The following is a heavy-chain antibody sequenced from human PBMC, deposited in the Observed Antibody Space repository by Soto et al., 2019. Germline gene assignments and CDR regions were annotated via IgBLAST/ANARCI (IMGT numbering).Heavy chain of an antibody. CDR2: MNPNSGNT. D-gene: IGHD2-2*01. Sequence: QVQLVQSGAEVKKPGASVKVSCKASGYTFTSYDINWVRQATGQGLEWMGWMNPNSGNTGYAQKFQGRVTMTRNTSISTAYMELSSLRSEDTAVYYCARRREDIVVVPAAKLKPYYYYYMDVWGKGTTVTVSS. CDR3: ARRREDIVVVPAAKLKPYYYYYMDV. CDR1: GYTFTSYD. J-gene: IGHJ6*03. V-gene: IGHV1-8*01.